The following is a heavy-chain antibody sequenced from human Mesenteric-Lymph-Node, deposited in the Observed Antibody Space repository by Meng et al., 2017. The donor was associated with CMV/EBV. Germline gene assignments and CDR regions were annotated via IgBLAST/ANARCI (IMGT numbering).Heavy chain of an antibody. V-gene: IGHV2-5*02. CDR2: IYWDDDK. D-gene: IGHD2-2*01. CDR1: FSPTTSGVG. J-gene: IGHJ4*02. Sequence: FSPTTSGVGVGWIRQPPGKALEWLTVIYWDDDKRYSPSLENRLTITKDTSRNQVVLTMTNMDPVDTATYYCAHARSSTSWYGGYVDHWGQGTLVTVSS. CDR3: AHARSSTSWYGGYVDH.